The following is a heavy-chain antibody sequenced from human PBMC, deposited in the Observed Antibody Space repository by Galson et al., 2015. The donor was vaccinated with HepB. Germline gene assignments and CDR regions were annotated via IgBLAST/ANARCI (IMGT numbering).Heavy chain of an antibody. CDR2: ISTYNGNT. Sequence: SVKVSCKASGYTFTSYGISWVRQGPGQGLEWMGWISTYNGNTNYAQKFQGRVTMTTDTSTRTAYMELRSLRSDDTAVYYCARDGYGSGSLDYWGQGTLVTVSS. V-gene: IGHV1-18*04. D-gene: IGHD3-10*01. CDR1: GYTFTSYG. J-gene: IGHJ4*02. CDR3: ARDGYGSGSLDY.